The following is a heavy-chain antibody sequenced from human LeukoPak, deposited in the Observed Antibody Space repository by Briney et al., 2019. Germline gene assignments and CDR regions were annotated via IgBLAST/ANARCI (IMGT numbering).Heavy chain of an antibody. CDR3: AKVVTIFGVVRPNWFDH. CDR2: ISGSGGST. CDR1: GFTFSSYA. V-gene: IGHV3-23*01. Sequence: PGRYLRLSCAASGFTFSSYAMSWVRQAPGKGLEWVSAISGSGGSTYYADSVKGRFTISRDNSKNTLYLQMNSLRAEDTAVYYCAKVVTIFGVVRPNWFDHWGQGTLVTVSS. D-gene: IGHD3-3*01. J-gene: IGHJ5*02.